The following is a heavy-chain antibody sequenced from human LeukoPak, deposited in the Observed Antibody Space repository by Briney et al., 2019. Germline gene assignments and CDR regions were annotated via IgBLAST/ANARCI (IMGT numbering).Heavy chain of an antibody. J-gene: IGHJ6*02. D-gene: IGHD3-22*01. V-gene: IGHV4-34*01. CDR2: INHSGST. Sequence: PSETLSLTCAVYGGSFSGYYWSWIRQPPGKGLEWIGEINHSGSTNYNPSLKSRVTISVDTSKNQFSLKLSSVTAADTAVYYCARDVVINYYYGMDVWGQGTLVTVSS. CDR3: ARDVVINYYYGMDV. CDR1: GGSFSGYY.